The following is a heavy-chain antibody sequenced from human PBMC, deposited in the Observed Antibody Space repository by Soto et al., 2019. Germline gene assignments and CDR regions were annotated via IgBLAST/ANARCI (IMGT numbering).Heavy chain of an antibody. J-gene: IGHJ6*02. Sequence: PGESLKISCKGSGYSFTSYWIGWVRQMPGKGLEWIGIIYPGDSDTRYSPSFQGQVTISADKSISTAYLQWSSLKASDTAMYYCARLQYCSSTSCYANPHYYYYGMDVWGQGTTVTVSS. V-gene: IGHV5-51*01. CDR3: ARLQYCSSTSCYANPHYYYYGMDV. CDR2: IYPGDSDT. D-gene: IGHD2-2*01. CDR1: GYSFTSYW.